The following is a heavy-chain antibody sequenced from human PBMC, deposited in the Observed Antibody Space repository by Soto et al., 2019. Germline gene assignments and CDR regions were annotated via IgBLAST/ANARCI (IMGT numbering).Heavy chain of an antibody. CDR1: GGSFSGYY. CDR2: INHSGST. Sequence: QVQLQQWGAGLLKPSETLSLTCAVYGGSFSGYYWSWIRQPPGKGLEWIGEINHSGSTNYNPSLKSRVTIAVDTSTTQFSLKLSSVTAADTAVYYCARGARRRIAVAGSRGRGFDYWGQGTLVTVSS. V-gene: IGHV4-34*01. J-gene: IGHJ4*02. D-gene: IGHD6-19*01. CDR3: ARGARRRIAVAGSRGRGFDY.